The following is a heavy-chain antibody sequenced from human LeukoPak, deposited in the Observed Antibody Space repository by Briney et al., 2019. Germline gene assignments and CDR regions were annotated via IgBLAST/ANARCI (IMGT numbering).Heavy chain of an antibody. CDR1: GYTFTDYY. CDR2: INPNSGGT. Sequence: ASVKVSCKSSGYTFTDYYMHWVRQAPGQGPEWMGWINPNSGGTNYAQKFQGRVTMTRDTSISTAYMELSRLRSDDTAVYYCARDSSFGVVIYYYYYYGMDVWGQGTTVTVSS. D-gene: IGHD3-3*01. J-gene: IGHJ6*02. CDR3: ARDSSFGVVIYYYYYYGMDV. V-gene: IGHV1-2*02.